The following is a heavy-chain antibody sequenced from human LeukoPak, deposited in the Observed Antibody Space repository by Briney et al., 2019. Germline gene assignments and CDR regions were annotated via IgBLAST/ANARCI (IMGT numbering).Heavy chain of an antibody. CDR2: IYYSGST. CDR1: GESITTHY. D-gene: IGHD6-19*01. V-gene: IGHV4-59*11. Sequence: PSETLSLTCTVSGESITTHYWTWIRQPPGKGLEWIGSIYYSGSTYYNPSLKSRVTISVDTSKNQFSLKLSSVTAADTAVYYCARVYTEWLTFDYWGQGTLVTVSS. J-gene: IGHJ4*02. CDR3: ARVYTEWLTFDY.